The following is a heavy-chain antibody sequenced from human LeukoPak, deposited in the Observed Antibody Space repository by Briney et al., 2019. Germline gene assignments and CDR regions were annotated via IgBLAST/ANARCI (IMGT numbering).Heavy chain of an antibody. J-gene: IGHJ3*02. CDR1: VFTFSSYS. D-gene: IGHD3-10*01. CDR3: ARSWFGEYGGGAFDI. Sequence: GGSLRLSCAVSVFTFSSYSMNWVPEAPGKGLEWGSSISSSSSYIYYADSVKGRFTISRDNAKNSLYLQMNSLRAEDTAVYYCARSWFGEYGGGAFDIWGQGTMVTVSS. V-gene: IGHV3-21*01. CDR2: ISSSSSYI.